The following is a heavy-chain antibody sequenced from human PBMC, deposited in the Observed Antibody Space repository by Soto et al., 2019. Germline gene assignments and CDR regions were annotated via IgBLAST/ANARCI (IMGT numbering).Heavy chain of an antibody. Sequence: QVLLVESGGGVVQPGGSLTLSCVGSGFTFNSHGMHWVRQAPGKGLEWVAVISYDGSNKYYEESVKGRFTISRDNSRNTVYLQLNSLRAEDTVLYYCAQDRTAILAEVSWLESWGQGTLVTVSA. CDR1: GFTFNSHG. J-gene: IGHJ5*02. CDR2: ISYDGSNK. D-gene: IGHD5-12*01. V-gene: IGHV3-30*18. CDR3: AQDRTAILAEVSWLES.